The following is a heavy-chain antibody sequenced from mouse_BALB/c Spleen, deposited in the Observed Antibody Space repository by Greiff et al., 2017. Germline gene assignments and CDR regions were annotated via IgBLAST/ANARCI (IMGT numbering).Heavy chain of an antibody. CDR1: GFTFSSFG. CDR2: ISSGSSTI. D-gene: IGHD1-1*01. Sequence: EVKLMESGGGLVQPGGSRKLSCAASGFTFSSFGMHWVRQAPEKGLEWVAYISSGSSTIYYADTVKGRFTISRDNPKNTLFLQMTSLRSEDTAMYYCARAGYGSSSAWFAYWGQGTLVTVSA. CDR3: ARAGYGSSSAWFAY. J-gene: IGHJ3*01. V-gene: IGHV5-17*02.